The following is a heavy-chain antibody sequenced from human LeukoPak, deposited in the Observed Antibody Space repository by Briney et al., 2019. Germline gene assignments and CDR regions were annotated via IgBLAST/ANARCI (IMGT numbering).Heavy chain of an antibody. J-gene: IGHJ4*02. V-gene: IGHV3-33*01. CDR2: IWYDGSYK. CDR1: GFNFSNYG. CDR3: ARGRHEGDY. Sequence: QPGGSLRLSCAASGFNFSNYGMHWVRQAPGKGLEWVAVIWYDGSYKYYAESVKGRFTISRDNAKNTLYLQMNSLRTEDTAIYYCARGRHEGDYRGQGTLVTVSS.